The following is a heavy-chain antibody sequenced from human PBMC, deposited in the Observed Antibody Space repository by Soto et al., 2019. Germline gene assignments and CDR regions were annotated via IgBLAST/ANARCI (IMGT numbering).Heavy chain of an antibody. D-gene: IGHD3-10*01. Sequence: GGSLRLSCAASGFTFSSYSMNWVRQAPGKGLEWVSYISSSSSTIYYADSVKGRFTIPRDNAKNSLYLQMNSLRAEDTAVYYCARDKGYYYGSGSYYTHYYMDVWGKGTTVTVSS. V-gene: IGHV3-48*01. CDR2: ISSSSSTI. J-gene: IGHJ6*03. CDR1: GFTFSSYS. CDR3: ARDKGYYYGSGSYYTHYYMDV.